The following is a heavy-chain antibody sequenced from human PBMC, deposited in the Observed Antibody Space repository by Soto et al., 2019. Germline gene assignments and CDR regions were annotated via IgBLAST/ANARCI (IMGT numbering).Heavy chain of an antibody. D-gene: IGHD2-15*01. CDR3: ARGGIVVVLALIDY. CDR2: ISYDGSNK. V-gene: IGHV3-30*03. CDR1: GFTFSSYG. J-gene: IGHJ4*02. Sequence: QVQLVESGGGVVQPGRSLRLSCAASGFTFSSYGMHWVRQAPGKGLEWVAVISYDGSNKYYADSVKGRFTISRDNSKNTLYLQKKSLRADDTAVYYCARGGIVVVLALIDYWGQGTLVTVSS.